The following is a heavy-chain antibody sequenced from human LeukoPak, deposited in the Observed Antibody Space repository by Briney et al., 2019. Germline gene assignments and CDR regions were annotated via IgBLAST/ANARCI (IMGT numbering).Heavy chain of an antibody. CDR3: ARDIIRGQSDFDY. CDR1: GFNFGNYW. CDR2: IEDDGSEQ. V-gene: IGHV3-7*01. J-gene: IGHJ4*02. D-gene: IGHD5-12*01. Sequence: GGSLRLSCVASGFNFGNYWMSWVRQAPGKGLEFVGNIEDDGSEQNYVDSVKGRFTVSRDNVKNSLYLQMNSLRVEDTAVYYCARDIIRGQSDFDYWGQGILVTVSS.